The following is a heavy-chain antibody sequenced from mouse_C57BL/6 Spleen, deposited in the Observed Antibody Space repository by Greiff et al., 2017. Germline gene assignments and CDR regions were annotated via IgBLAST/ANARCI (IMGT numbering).Heavy chain of an antibody. CDR3: AREGALMDY. Sequence: QVQLQQSGPELVKPGASVKISCKASGYAFSSSWMNWVKQRPGKGLEWIGRIYPGDGDTNYNGKFKGKATLTADKSSSTAYMQLSSLTSEDSAVYFCAREGALMDYWGQGTSVTVSS. CDR2: IYPGDGDT. V-gene: IGHV1-82*01. J-gene: IGHJ4*01. CDR1: GYAFSSSW.